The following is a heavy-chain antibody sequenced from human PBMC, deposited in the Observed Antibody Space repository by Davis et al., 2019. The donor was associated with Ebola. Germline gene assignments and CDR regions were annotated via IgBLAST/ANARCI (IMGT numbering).Heavy chain of an antibody. Sequence: GGSLRLSCAASGFTFSNAWMSWVRQAPGKGLEWVGRIKSKTDGGTTDYAAPVKGRFTISRDDSKNTLYLQMNSLKTEDTAVYYCTTDRYCSGGSCYSGLNYYGMDVWGQGTTVTVSS. CDR2: IKSKTDGGTT. CDR3: TTDRYCSGGSCYSGLNYYGMDV. J-gene: IGHJ6*02. CDR1: GFTFSNAW. V-gene: IGHV3-15*01. D-gene: IGHD2-15*01.